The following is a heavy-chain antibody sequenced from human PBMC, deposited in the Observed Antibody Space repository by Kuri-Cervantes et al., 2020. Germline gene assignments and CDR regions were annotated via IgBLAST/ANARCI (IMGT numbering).Heavy chain of an antibody. CDR3: TTPQNYYDSSDHFDY. Sequence: ETLSLTCSVSGYSISSGHSWGWIRQPPGKGLEWVGRIKSKTDGGTTDYAAPVKGRFTISRDDSKNTLYLQMNSLKTEDTAVYYCTTPQNYYDSSDHFDYWGQGTLVTVSS. V-gene: IGHV3-15*01. CDR2: IKSKTDGGTT. J-gene: IGHJ4*02. CDR1: GYSISSGHS. D-gene: IGHD3-22*01.